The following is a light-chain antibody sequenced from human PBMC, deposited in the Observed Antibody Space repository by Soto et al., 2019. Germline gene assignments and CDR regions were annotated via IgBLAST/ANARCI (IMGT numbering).Light chain of an antibody. V-gene: IGKV1-33*01. CDR2: DAS. CDR1: QVISNY. J-gene: IGKJ4*01. CDR3: QEYDNLPRT. Sequence: DIQMTQSPSSLSASVGDRVTITCQASQVISNYLNWYQQKPGKAPKLLIYDASSLETGVPSRCSGSGSGTEFTFTISSLQPEDIATYYCQEYDNLPRTFGGGTKVEIK.